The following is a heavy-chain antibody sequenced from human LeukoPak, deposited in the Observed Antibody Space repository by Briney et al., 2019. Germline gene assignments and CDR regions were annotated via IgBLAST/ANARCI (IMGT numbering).Heavy chain of an antibody. D-gene: IGHD3-10*01. CDR2: ISGSGGST. J-gene: IGHJ3*02. Sequence: GGSLRLSCAASGFTFSSYAMSWVRQAPGKGLEWDSAISGSGGSTYYADSVKGRFTISRDNSKNTLYLQMNSLRAEDTAVYYCAKIGSGSYHAFDIWGQGTMVTVSS. CDR1: GFTFSSYA. V-gene: IGHV3-23*01. CDR3: AKIGSGSYHAFDI.